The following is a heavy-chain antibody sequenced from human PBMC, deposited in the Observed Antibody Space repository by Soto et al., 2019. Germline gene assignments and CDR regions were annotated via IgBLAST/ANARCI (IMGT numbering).Heavy chain of an antibody. CDR1: GVSINSGGYY. Sequence: QVQLQESGPGLVKPSQTLSLTCSVSGVSINSGGYYWSWIRHHPGKGLEWIGYIYYTGHTFYNPSLTSRVAMSLDTSKNQFSLELSSVTAADTAVYYCARGSQLERDAIDIWGQGTMVTVSS. J-gene: IGHJ3*02. V-gene: IGHV4-31*03. CDR2: IYYTGHT. D-gene: IGHD1-1*01. CDR3: ARGSQLERDAIDI.